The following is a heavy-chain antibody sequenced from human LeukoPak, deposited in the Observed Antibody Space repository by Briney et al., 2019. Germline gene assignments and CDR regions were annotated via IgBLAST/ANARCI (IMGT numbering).Heavy chain of an antibody. J-gene: IGHJ5*02. D-gene: IGHD3-3*01. CDR3: ASGGWLLWGWFDP. Sequence: GGSLRLSCAASGFTFSSYAMHWVRQAPGKGLEWVAAISYDGSNKYYADSVKGRFTISRDNSKNTLYLQMNSLRAEDTAVYYCASGGWLLWGWFDPWGQGTLVTVSS. V-gene: IGHV3-30*04. CDR1: GFTFSSYA. CDR2: ISYDGSNK.